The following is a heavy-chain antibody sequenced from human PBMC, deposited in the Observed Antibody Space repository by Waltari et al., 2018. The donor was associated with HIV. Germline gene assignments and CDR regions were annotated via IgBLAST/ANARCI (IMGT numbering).Heavy chain of an antibody. D-gene: IGHD1-26*01. CDR3: AGEWRDWENYFYGMDV. J-gene: IGHJ6*02. CDR2: IYYNGST. CDR1: GGSTSSYY. Sequence: QVQVQESGPGLVKPSETLSLTCTVSGGSTSSYYWSWIRQPPGKGLEWIGGIYYNGSTNYKPALKSRVTISTDTSKNQVSLKLSSVTDADTAVYYCAGEWRDWENYFYGMDVWGQGTTVTVSS. V-gene: IGHV4-59*01.